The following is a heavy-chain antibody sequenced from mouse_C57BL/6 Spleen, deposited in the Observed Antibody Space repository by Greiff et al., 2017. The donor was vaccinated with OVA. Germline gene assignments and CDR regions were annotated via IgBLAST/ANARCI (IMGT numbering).Heavy chain of an antibody. J-gene: IGHJ4*01. V-gene: IGHV2-2*01. CDR1: GFSLTSYG. D-gene: IGHD1-1*01. CDR2: IWSGGST. Sequence: VQLVESGPGLVQPSQSLSITCTVSGFSLTSYGVHWVRQSPGKGLEWLGVIWSGGSTDNNAAFISRLSISKDNSTSQVFFKMNSLQADDTAIYYCARNRGITTVVEAMDYWGQGTSVTVSS. CDR3: ARNRGITTVVEAMDY.